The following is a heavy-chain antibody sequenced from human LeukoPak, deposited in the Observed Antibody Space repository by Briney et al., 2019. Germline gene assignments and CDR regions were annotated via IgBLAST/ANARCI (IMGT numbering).Heavy chain of an antibody. CDR3: ASGDYYYYYMDV. Sequence: GGSLRLSCAASGFIFRDYYMSWIRQAPGKGLEWLSYISSSGNTIYYADSVKGRFTISRDNAKNSLYLQMNSLRAEDTAVYYCASGDYYYYYMDVWGKGTTVTVSS. V-gene: IGHV3-11*04. D-gene: IGHD3-10*01. CDR2: ISSSGNTI. J-gene: IGHJ6*03. CDR1: GFIFRDYY.